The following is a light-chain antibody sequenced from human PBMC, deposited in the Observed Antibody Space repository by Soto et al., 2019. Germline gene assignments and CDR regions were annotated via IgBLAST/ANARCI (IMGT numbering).Light chain of an antibody. CDR1: SSNIGAGYD. V-gene: IGLV1-40*01. CDR2: GNT. Sequence: QSVLTQPPSVSGAPGQRVTISCTGSSSNIGAGYDVHWYHQLPGTAPKLLIFGNTNRPSGVPDRFSGSKSGTSASLAINGLQADDEANYYCHSYDSTLSASIFGGGTKADRP. J-gene: IGLJ2*01. CDR3: HSYDSTLSASI.